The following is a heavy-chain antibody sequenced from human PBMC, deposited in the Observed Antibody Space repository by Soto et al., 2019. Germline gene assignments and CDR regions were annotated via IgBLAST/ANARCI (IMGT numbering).Heavy chain of an antibody. CDR2: ISWNSGSI. J-gene: IGHJ4*02. V-gene: IGHV3-9*01. Sequence: EVQLVESGGGLVQPGRSLRLSCAASGFTFDDYAMHWVRQAPGKGLEWVSGISWNSGSIGYADSVKGRFTISRDNAKNSLYLQMNSLRAEDTALYYCAKRLTDYFDYWGQGTLVTVSS. CDR3: AKRLTDYFDY. CDR1: GFTFDDYA.